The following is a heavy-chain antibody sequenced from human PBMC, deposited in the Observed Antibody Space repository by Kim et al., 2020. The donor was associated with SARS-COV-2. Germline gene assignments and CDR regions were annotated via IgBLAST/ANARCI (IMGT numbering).Heavy chain of an antibody. Sequence: TDPAKGRFTITRDNSKNTLYLQMNSLRAKDTAVYYCAKDGRYTDWYYCMDGWGEGTTVTVSS. V-gene: IGHV3-23*01. J-gene: IGHJ6*04. CDR3: AKDGRYTDWYYCMDG. D-gene: IGHD3-9*01.